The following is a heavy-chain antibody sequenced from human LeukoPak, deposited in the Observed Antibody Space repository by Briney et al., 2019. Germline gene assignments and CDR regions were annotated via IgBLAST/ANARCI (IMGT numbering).Heavy chain of an antibody. CDR3: AREQQYYYGSGSYYPRWFDP. V-gene: IGHV3-21*01. CDR1: GLTFSSYS. CDR2: ISSSSSYI. J-gene: IGHJ5*02. Sequence: PGGSLRLSCAASGLTFSSYSMNCVRQAPGKGLEWVSSISSSSSYIYYADSVKGRFTISRDNAKNSLYLQMNSRRAEDTAVYYCAREQQYYYGSGSYYPRWFDPWGQRTLVTVSS. D-gene: IGHD3-10*01.